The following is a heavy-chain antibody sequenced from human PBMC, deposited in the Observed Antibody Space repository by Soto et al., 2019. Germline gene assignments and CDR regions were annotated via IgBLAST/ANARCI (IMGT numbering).Heavy chain of an antibody. Sequence: LRLSCVASGFSFSSSDMHWVRQAPGKGLEWVAHISIDGSRKYYADSVKGRFTVSRENSKNTLYLQINSLRPEEAALYYCTRGPTHGAFDIWGQGTMVTVSS. J-gene: IGHJ3*02. V-gene: IGHV3-30*03. CDR3: TRGPTHGAFDI. CDR1: GFSFSSSD. CDR2: ISIDGSRK.